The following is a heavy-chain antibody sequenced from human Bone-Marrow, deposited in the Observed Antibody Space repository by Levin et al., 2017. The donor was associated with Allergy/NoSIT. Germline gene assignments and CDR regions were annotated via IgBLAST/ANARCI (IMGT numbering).Heavy chain of an antibody. Sequence: PGGSLRLSCAASGFSFNTYVMHWVRQAPAKGLEWVAVIWYDGSNEYLADSVRGRFTISRDNFKNTLYLQMNSLRAEDTAVYYCARSPYDTSGRIDYWGQGTLVTVAS. J-gene: IGHJ4*02. CDR1: GFSFNTYV. D-gene: IGHD3-22*01. V-gene: IGHV3-33*01. CDR3: ARSPYDTSGRIDY. CDR2: IWYDGSNE.